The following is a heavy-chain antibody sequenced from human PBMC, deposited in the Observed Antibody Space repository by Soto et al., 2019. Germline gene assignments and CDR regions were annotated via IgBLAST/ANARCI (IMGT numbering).Heavy chain of an antibody. CDR3: ARLHSHGTYGMDV. CDR2: IIPIFGTT. J-gene: IGHJ6*02. D-gene: IGHD5-18*01. V-gene: IGHV1-69*01. Sequence: QMHLVQSGAEVKKPGSSVKVSCKASGGSFTYTLSWVRQAPGQGIEWMGGIIPIFGTTNYAQKFQDRVTITADESTKTAYMELNTLTSEDTAVYYCARLHSHGTYGMDVWGQGTTVTVSS. CDR1: GGSFTYT.